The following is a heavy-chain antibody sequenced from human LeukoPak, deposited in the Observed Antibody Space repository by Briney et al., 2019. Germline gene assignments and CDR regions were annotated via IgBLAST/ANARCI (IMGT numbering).Heavy chain of an antibody. CDR1: GFTFSNSW. CDR3: GRDPAWGAIDY. D-gene: IGHD7-27*01. V-gene: IGHV3-7*01. Sequence: GGSLRLSCVASGFTFSNSWMSWVRQAPGKGLEWVANINPDGTAKYYVDSVRGRFTISRDNAKNSLYLQMNTLRAEDTAVYYCGRDPAWGAIDYWGQGTLVAVSS. J-gene: IGHJ4*02. CDR2: INPDGTAK.